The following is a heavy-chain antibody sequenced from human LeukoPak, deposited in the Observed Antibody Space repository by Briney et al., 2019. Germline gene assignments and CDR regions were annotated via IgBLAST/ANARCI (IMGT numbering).Heavy chain of an antibody. J-gene: IGHJ6*02. Sequence: GGSLRLSCAVSGFTFTSYTMTWVRQAPGKGLEWVSSISSSSSYIYYADSVKGRFTISRDNAKNSLYLQMNSLRAEDTAVYYCARRRTLIVDNGMDVWGQGTTVTVSS. D-gene: IGHD3-22*01. CDR3: ARRRTLIVDNGMDV. CDR1: GFTFTSYT. CDR2: ISSSSSYI. V-gene: IGHV3-21*01.